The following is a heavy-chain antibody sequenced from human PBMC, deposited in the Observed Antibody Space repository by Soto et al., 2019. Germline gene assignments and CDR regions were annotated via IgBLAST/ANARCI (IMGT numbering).Heavy chain of an antibody. Sequence: EVQLVESGGGLIQPGGSLRLSCVVSGFTVSSSNYMSWVRQAPGKGLEWVSVIYTGGTTYYADSVKGRFTSSRDNSKNPLYLQMNSLRAEDAAVYYCHGYGYWGQGTLVTVSS. CDR3: HGYGY. CDR1: GFTVSSSNY. J-gene: IGHJ4*02. CDR2: IYTGGTT. V-gene: IGHV3-53*01. D-gene: IGHD5-12*01.